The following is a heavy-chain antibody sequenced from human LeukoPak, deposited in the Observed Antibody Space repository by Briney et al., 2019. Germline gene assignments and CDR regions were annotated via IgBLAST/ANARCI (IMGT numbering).Heavy chain of an antibody. J-gene: IGHJ4*02. V-gene: IGHV1-3*01. Sequence: ASVKVTCKASGYTFTSYAMHWVRQAPGQRLEWMGWINAGNGNTKYSQKFQGRVTITRDTSTSTVYMELSSLRSEDTAVYYCARATRIAAAGTYPIDYWGQGTLVTVSS. CDR3: ARATRIAAAGTYPIDY. CDR1: GYTFTSYA. D-gene: IGHD6-13*01. CDR2: INAGNGNT.